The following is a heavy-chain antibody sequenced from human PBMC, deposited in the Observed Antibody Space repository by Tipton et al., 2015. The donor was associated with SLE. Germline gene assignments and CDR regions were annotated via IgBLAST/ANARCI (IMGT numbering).Heavy chain of an antibody. Sequence: TLSLTCTVSGGSISSYYWSWIRQPARKGLEWIGRSYTSGSTNYNPSLKSRVTMSVDTSKNQFSLKLSSVTAADTAVYYCAREWYDSSGEPRAYYFDYWGQGTLVTVSS. J-gene: IGHJ4*02. D-gene: IGHD3-22*01. V-gene: IGHV4-4*07. CDR2: SYTSGST. CDR3: AREWYDSSGEPRAYYFDY. CDR1: GGSISSYY.